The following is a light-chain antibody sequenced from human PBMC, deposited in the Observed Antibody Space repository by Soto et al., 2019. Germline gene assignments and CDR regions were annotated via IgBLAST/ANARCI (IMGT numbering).Light chain of an antibody. CDR2: GAS. CDR3: QQRSSWPLT. V-gene: IGKV3D-20*02. J-gene: IGKJ4*01. Sequence: EIVLTQSPGTLSLSPGERATLSCRASQSVSSSYLAWYQQKPGQAPRLLIYGASSRATGIPVRFSGSGSGIDFTLTISSLEPGDFALYYCQQRSSWPLTFGGGTKVDIK. CDR1: QSVSSSY.